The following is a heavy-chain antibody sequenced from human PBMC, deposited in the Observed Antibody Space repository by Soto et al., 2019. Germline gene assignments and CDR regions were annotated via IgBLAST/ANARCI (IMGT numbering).Heavy chain of an antibody. D-gene: IGHD3-16*02. J-gene: IGHJ5*02. Sequence: GGSLRLSCAASGFTFSNYAMSWVRPAPGKGLEWVTTTGGRGTTIYYADSVKGRFTISRDNSKDILYLHMDSLRAEDTAIYYCVRYALTVRSWFDPWGQGTLVTVSS. CDR2: TGGRGTTI. CDR3: VRYALTVRSWFDP. CDR1: GFTFSNYA. V-gene: IGHV3-23*01.